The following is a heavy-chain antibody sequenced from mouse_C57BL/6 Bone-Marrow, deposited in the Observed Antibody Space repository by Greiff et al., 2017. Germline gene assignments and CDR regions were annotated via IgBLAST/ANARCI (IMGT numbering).Heavy chain of an antibody. J-gene: IGHJ4*01. CDR3: TRDGGYGSSFMDY. CDR2: ISSGGDYI. V-gene: IGHV5-9-1*02. Sequence: EVQGVESGEGLVKPGGSLKLSCAASGFTFSSYAMSWVRQPPEKRLEWVAYISSGGDYIYYAAPVTGRFTIYRYNARNALYLQMSSLKSEDTAMYYCTRDGGYGSSFMDYWGQGTSVTVSS. CDR1: GFTFSSYA. D-gene: IGHD1-1*01.